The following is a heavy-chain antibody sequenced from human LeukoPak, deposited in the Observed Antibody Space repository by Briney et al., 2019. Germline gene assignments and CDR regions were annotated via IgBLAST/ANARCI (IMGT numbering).Heavy chain of an antibody. J-gene: IGHJ4*02. D-gene: IGHD6-13*01. V-gene: IGHV4-39*01. CDR3: ARQGGGIPAAGRTFDY. CDR1: GGSISSSSSY. CDR2: IYYSGST. Sequence: SETLSLTCTVSGGSISSSSSYWGWIRQPPGKGREWIGRIYYSGSTYYNPSLKSRVTKSVDTSKNQFSLKLSSVTAAETAVYYCARQGGGIPAAGRTFDYWGQGTLVTVSS.